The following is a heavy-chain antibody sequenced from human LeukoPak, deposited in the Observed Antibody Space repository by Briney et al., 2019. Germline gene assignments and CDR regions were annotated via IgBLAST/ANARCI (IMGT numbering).Heavy chain of an antibody. J-gene: IGHJ6*04. CDR2: ISYDGSNK. V-gene: IGHV3-30*04. Sequence: PGGSLRLSCAASGFTFSSYAMHWVRQAPGKGLEWVAVISYDGSNKYYADSVKGRFTISRDNSKNTLYLQMNSLRAEDTAVYYCARDDGSGSSYYYYYGMDVWGKGTTVTVSS. D-gene: IGHD3-10*01. CDR1: GFTFSSYA. CDR3: ARDDGSGSSYYYYYGMDV.